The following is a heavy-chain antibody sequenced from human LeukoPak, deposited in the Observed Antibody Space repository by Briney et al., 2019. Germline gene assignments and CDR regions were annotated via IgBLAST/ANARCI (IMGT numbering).Heavy chain of an antibody. CDR2: ISSSGSTI. CDR3: AGVFGIKGYFDY. J-gene: IGHJ4*02. CDR1: GFTFSSYA. Sequence: GASLRLSCAASGFTFSSYAMSWVRQAPGKGLEWVSYISSSGSTIYYADSVKGRFTISRDNAKNSLYLQMNSLRAEDTAVYYCAGVFGIKGYFDYWGQGTLVTVSS. V-gene: IGHV3-48*03. D-gene: IGHD1-14*01.